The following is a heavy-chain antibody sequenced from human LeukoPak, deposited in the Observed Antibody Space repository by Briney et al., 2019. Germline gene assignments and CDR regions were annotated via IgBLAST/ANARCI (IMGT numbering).Heavy chain of an antibody. CDR3: ARVADRFGYNYGIDEYFDY. V-gene: IGHV4-4*07. Sequence: SETLSLTCTVSGGSITSYYWSWIRQPAGEGLEWLGHIYASGTTNYNPSLNSRVTMSVDTSMNQFSLRLASVTAADTAVYYCARVADRFGYNYGIDEYFDYWGQGTLVTVSS. D-gene: IGHD5-18*01. CDR2: IYASGTT. CDR1: GGSITSYY. J-gene: IGHJ4*02.